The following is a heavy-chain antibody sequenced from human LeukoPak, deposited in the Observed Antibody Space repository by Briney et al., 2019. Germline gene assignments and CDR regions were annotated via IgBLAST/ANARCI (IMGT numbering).Heavy chain of an antibody. J-gene: IGHJ4*02. CDR1: GFTFNTYW. D-gene: IGHD2-2*01. CDR3: ARDYQPLGY. CDR2: IKSDGSST. V-gene: IGHV3-74*01. Sequence: GGSLRLSCVASGFTFNTYWMHWVRQAPGKGLVWVSRIKSDGSSTSYADSVKGRFIISRDNAKNTLYLQMNSLRAEDTAVYYCARDYQPLGYWGQGTLSPSPQ.